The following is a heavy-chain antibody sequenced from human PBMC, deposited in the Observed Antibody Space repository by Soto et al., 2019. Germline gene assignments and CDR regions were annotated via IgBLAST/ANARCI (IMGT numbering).Heavy chain of an antibody. Sequence: PGESLKISCKGSGYSFTSYWIGWVRQMPGKGLEWMGIIYPGDSDTRYSPSFQGQVTISADKSISTAYLQWSSLKASDTAMYYCARHGSTYCSGGSCPAXIWGQGTMVTVSS. CDR2: IYPGDSDT. CDR3: ARHGSTYCSGGSCPAXI. D-gene: IGHD2-15*01. CDR1: GYSFTSYW. J-gene: IGHJ3*02. V-gene: IGHV5-51*01.